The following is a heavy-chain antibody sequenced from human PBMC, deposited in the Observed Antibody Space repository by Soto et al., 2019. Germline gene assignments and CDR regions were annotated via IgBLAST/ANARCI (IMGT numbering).Heavy chain of an antibody. CDR2: ISASGGST. Sequence: PGGSLRLSCAASGFTFSTYAMTWVRQAPGKGLEWVSAISASGGSTYYADSVKGRFTISRDNSKNTLYLQMNSLRVEDTAVYYCAKGRSYYYYYGVDVWGRGTTVTVSS. CDR3: AKGRSYYYYYGVDV. J-gene: IGHJ6*02. V-gene: IGHV3-23*01. CDR1: GFTFSTYA.